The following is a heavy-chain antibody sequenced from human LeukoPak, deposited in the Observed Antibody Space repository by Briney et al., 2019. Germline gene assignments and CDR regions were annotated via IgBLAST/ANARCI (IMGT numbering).Heavy chain of an antibody. CDR1: GFTFSRYS. CDR3: ARPRYSSSWYELDY. CDR2: ISSSSSHI. Sequence: GGSLRLSCAASGFTFSRYSMNWVRQAPGKGLEWVSSISSSSSHIYYADSVTGRFTISRDNSKNTLYLQMNSLRAEDTAVYYCARPRYSSSWYELDYWGQGTLVTVSS. V-gene: IGHV3-21*04. J-gene: IGHJ4*02. D-gene: IGHD6-13*01.